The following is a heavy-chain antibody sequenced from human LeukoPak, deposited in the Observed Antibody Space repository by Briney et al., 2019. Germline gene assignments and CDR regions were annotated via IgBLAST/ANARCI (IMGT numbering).Heavy chain of an antibody. D-gene: IGHD1-26*01. CDR3: ARHSGASPHYFDY. V-gene: IGHV4-59*08. Sequence: SETLSLTCTVSGGSISPYYWSWIRQPPGKELEWIAFIFYSGSAHYNPSLTSRVTISVDTSKNQLSLKWTSVTAADTAVYYCARHSGASPHYFDYWGQGTLVTVSS. J-gene: IGHJ4*02. CDR2: IFYSGSA. CDR1: GGSISPYY.